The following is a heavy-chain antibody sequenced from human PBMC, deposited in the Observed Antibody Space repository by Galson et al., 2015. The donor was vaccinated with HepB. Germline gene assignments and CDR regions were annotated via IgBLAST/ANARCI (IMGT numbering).Heavy chain of an antibody. CDR2: FDPEDGET. CDR1: GYTLTELS. Sequence: SVKVSCKVSGYTLTELSMHWVRQAPGKGLEWMGGFDPEDGETIYAQKFQGRVTMTKDTSTDTAYMELSSLRSEDTAVYYCHAQLTTASGYYYYGMDVWGQGTTVTVSS. V-gene: IGHV1-24*01. D-gene: IGHD3-10*01. J-gene: IGHJ6*02. CDR3: HAQLTTASGYYYYGMDV.